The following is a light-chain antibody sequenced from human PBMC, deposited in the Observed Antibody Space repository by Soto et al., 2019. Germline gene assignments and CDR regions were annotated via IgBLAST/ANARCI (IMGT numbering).Light chain of an antibody. Sequence: EIVLTQSPATLSLSPGERATLSCRASRSVAGYLAWYQQRPGQAPRLLMYDGSNRATGIPARFSGSGSGTDFNLTISRLEPEDFAVYYCHQYGTPPNTFGQGTKLEI. V-gene: IGKV3-11*01. J-gene: IGKJ2*01. CDR2: DGS. CDR3: HQYGTPPNT. CDR1: RSVAGY.